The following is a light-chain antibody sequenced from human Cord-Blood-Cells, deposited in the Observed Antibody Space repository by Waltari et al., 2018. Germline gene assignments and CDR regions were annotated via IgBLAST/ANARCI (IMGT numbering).Light chain of an antibody. CDR2: EGS. Sequence: QSALTQPASVSGSPGQSITISCTGTSSDVGRYNLVSWYQQHPSKAPKLLFYEGSKRPSGVSNLFSGSKSDNTASLTISGLQSGDEADYSCCSYAGSSTWVFGGGTKLTVL. CDR3: CSYAGSSTWV. CDR1: SSDVGRYNL. V-gene: IGLV2-23*01. J-gene: IGLJ3*02.